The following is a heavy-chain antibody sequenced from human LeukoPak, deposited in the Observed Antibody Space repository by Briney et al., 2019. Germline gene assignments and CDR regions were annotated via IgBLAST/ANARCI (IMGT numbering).Heavy chain of an antibody. Sequence: GGSLRLSCAASGFTVSSNYMSWVRQAPGKGLEWVSTITGSGGSTNYADSVKGRFTISRDNSKNTLYLQMNSLRAEDTAVYYCAKGYNWNYRDYYYMDVWGKGTTVTVSS. CDR3: AKGYNWNYRDYYYMDV. CDR2: ITGSGGST. D-gene: IGHD1-7*01. CDR1: GFTVSSNY. V-gene: IGHV3-23*01. J-gene: IGHJ6*03.